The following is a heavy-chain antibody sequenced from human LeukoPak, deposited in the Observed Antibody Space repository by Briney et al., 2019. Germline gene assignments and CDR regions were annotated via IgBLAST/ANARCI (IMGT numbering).Heavy chain of an antibody. J-gene: IGHJ4*02. CDR1: GFIFSNYW. D-gene: IGHD2-2*01. CDR2: INQRGSEK. V-gene: IGHV3-7*03. Sequence: GGSRRLSCAASGFIFSNYWMAWVRQGPGEGPEWVANINQRGSEKYYVDSVRGRFTISRDNAKNSLDLQMNSLRVEDTAIYYCARLVVPPGNRGWYYEHWGQGTLVTVSS. CDR3: ARLVVPPGNRGWYYEH.